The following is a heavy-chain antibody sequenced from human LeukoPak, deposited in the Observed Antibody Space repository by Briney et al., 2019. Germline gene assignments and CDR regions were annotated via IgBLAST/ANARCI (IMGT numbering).Heavy chain of an antibody. CDR1: GGSFSGYY. CDR3: ASSVVTAIYDAFDI. Sequence: SETLSLTCAVYGGSFSGYYWSWIRQPPGKGLEWIGEINHSGSTNYNPSLKSRVTISVDTSENQFSLKLSSVTAADTAVYYCASSVVTAIYDAFDIWGQGTMVTVSS. J-gene: IGHJ3*02. V-gene: IGHV4-34*01. D-gene: IGHD2-21*02. CDR2: INHSGST.